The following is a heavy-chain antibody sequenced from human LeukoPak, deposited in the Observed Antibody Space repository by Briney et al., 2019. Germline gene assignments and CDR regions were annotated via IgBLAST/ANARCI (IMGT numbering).Heavy chain of an antibody. CDR1: GFTFSNAW. D-gene: IGHD4-17*01. CDR3: ARPTTVTTISADAFDI. CDR2: ISSGGTYK. J-gene: IGHJ3*02. Sequence: GGSLRLSCAASGFTFSNAWMNWVRQAPGKGLEWVSSISSGGTYKYYADSVKGRFTISRDNAQNSLYLQMNSLRAEDSSVYYCARPTTVTTISADAFDIWGQGTMVTVSS. V-gene: IGHV3-21*01.